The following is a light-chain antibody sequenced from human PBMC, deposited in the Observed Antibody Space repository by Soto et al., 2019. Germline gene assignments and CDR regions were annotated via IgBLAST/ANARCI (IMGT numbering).Light chain of an antibody. CDR3: QQYGSSPRT. CDR1: QSVSTNY. J-gene: IGKJ1*01. CDR2: DAS. V-gene: IGKV3-20*01. Sequence: TGFTQPPGTLSFSPGERATLSCRASQSVSTNYLAWYQQKPGQAPRLLIYDASSRATGIPDRFSGSGSGTDFTLTISRLEPEDFAVYYCQQYGSSPRTFGQGTKVDIK.